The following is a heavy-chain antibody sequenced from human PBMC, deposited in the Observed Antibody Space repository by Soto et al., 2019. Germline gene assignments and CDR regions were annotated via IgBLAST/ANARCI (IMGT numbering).Heavy chain of an antibody. CDR1: GGTISCYY. V-gene: IGHV4-4*07. Sequence: TSETLSLTCTVTGGTISCYYWTWSRQSAGGGLEWIGRIYSSGSTNYNPSLKSRVTISLDTSMNHFSLRLSSVTAADTAVYYCARGQRFSDWFDPWGQGTLVTVSS. CDR2: IYSSGST. CDR3: ARGQRFSDWFDP. J-gene: IGHJ5*02. D-gene: IGHD3-3*01.